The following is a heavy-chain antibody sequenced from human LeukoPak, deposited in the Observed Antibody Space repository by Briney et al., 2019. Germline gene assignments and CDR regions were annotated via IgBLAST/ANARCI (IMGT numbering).Heavy chain of an antibody. CDR2: IWSVGGAE. V-gene: IGHV3-33*01. J-gene: IGHJ5*02. CDR1: GFPFSSYG. CDR3: ARGYGGITMVRGVKFDP. D-gene: IGHD3-10*01. Sequence: GGSLRLSCVASGFPFSSYGMHWVRQAPGKGLEWVAVIWSVGGAEYYADSVKGRFTISRDNSKNMLFLQMNSLRAEDTAVYYCARGYGGITMVRGVKFDPWGQGTLVTVSS.